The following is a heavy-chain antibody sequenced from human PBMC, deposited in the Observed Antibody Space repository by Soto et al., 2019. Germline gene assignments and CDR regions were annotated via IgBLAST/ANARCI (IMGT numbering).Heavy chain of an antibody. J-gene: IGHJ5*02. CDR3: ARTPETRDWLDH. CDR2: IYYIGAY. V-gene: IGHV4-59*02. D-gene: IGHD1-7*01. Sequence: PXETRSLTCSVAGSSVSSYYWSWVRQPPGKGLEWIGYIYYIGAYNYNPSLKSRVTISVDTSKNQFSLKLTSVTAADTAVYYCARTPETRDWLDHWGQGSLVTVSS. CDR1: GSSVSSYY.